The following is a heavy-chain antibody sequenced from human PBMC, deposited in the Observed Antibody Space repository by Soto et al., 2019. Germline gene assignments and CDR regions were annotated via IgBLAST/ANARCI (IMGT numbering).Heavy chain of an antibody. CDR3: ARGRHWFGP. CDR2: PSDSGDI. CDR1: GIRNTSSY. J-gene: IGHJ5*02. Sequence: SQILSLTVPASGIRNTSSYWNWFRQSHGKGLEWIRQPSDSGDIEYNPPLESRVAISTDTAKNQASLTLTPVNTALTPVYFSARGRHWFGPSRQGTLVTVSS. V-gene: IGHV4-59*08.